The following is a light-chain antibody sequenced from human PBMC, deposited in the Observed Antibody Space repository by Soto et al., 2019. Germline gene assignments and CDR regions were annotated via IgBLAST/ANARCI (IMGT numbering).Light chain of an antibody. J-gene: IGKJ5*01. Sequence: EIVLTQSPETMSLSPGETSTLSCRAIQTVIHNYLAWHQQKPGQTPRLLVYGASSRATGIPDRFSGSGSGTDFTLIINRLEPEDVAIYYCQQYGGSPRITVGPGTRLEIK. CDR1: QTVIHNY. CDR2: GAS. CDR3: QQYGGSPRIT. V-gene: IGKV3-20*01.